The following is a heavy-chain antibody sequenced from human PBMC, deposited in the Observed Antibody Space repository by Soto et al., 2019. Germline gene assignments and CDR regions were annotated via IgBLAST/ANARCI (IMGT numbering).Heavy chain of an antibody. CDR3: AHRRQWLVYFDY. CDR1: GFSLSTSGVG. Sequence: QITLKESGPTLVKPTQTLTLTCTFSGFSLSTSGVGVGWIRQPPGKALEWLALIYWDDDNRYSPSLKSRLTITKDTSKNQVVLTMTNMDPVDTATYYCAHRRQWLVYFDYWGQGTLVTVSS. CDR2: IYWDDDN. V-gene: IGHV2-5*02. D-gene: IGHD6-19*01. J-gene: IGHJ4*02.